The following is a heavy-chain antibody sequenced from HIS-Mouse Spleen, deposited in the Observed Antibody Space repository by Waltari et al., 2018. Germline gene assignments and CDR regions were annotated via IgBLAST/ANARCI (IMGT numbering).Heavy chain of an antibody. J-gene: IGHJ4*02. CDR2: IWYDGSNK. CDR3: AKGGLMVYAIGDY. V-gene: IGHV3-33*06. CDR1: GFTLSRYG. Sequence: QVQLVESGGGVVQPGRSLRLSCAASGFTLSRYGTHGVRQAPGKGLGGVAVIWYDGSNKYYADSVKGRFTISRDNSKNTLYLQMNSLRAEDTAVYYCAKGGLMVYAIGDYWGQGTLVTVSS. D-gene: IGHD2-8*01.